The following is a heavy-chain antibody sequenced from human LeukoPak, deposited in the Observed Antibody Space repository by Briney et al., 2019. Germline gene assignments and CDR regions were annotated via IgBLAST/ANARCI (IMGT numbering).Heavy chain of an antibody. J-gene: IGHJ4*02. CDR1: FSNYW. Sequence: PGEALKISCRGSFSNYWIGWVRQMPGKGLEWMRIIYPGDSDTRYSPSFQGQVTISADKSISTAYLQWSSLKASDTAMYYCARLHPEAHLKYYFDYWGQGTLVTVSS. V-gene: IGHV5-51*01. CDR3: ARLHPEAHLKYYFDY. CDR2: IYPGDSDT. D-gene: IGHD1-14*01.